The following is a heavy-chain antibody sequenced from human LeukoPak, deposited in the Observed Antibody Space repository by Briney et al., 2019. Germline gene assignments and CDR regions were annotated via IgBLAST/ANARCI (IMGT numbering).Heavy chain of an antibody. Sequence: PSETLSLTCTVSGGSISSGDYYCSWIRQPPGKGLEWIGYIYYSGSTYYNPSLKSRVTISVDTSKNQFSLKLSSVTAADTAVYYCARVTGRCSSTSCSTGYFDYWGQGTLVTVSS. V-gene: IGHV4-30-4*01. D-gene: IGHD2-2*01. CDR1: GGSISSGDYY. CDR2: IYYSGST. J-gene: IGHJ4*02. CDR3: ARVTGRCSSTSCSTGYFDY.